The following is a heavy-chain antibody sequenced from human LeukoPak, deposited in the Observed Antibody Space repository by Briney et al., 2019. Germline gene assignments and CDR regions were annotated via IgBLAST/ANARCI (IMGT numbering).Heavy chain of an antibody. J-gene: IGHJ4*02. CDR2: ISNNGGYT. CDR1: GFTFSSSA. D-gene: IGHD2-15*01. V-gene: IGHV3-23*01. Sequence: GGSLRLSCAASGFTFSSSAMSWVRQAPGKGLEWVSAISNNGGYTYYADSVQGRFTISRDNSKSTLCPQMNSLRAEDTAVYYCAKQLGYCSDGSCYFPYWGQGTLVTVSS. CDR3: AKQLGYCSDGSCYFPY.